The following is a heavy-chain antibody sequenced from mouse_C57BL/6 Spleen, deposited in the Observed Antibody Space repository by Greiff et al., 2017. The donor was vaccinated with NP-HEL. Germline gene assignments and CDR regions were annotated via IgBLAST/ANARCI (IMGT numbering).Heavy chain of an antibody. J-gene: IGHJ2*01. CDR2: ISSGSSTI. Sequence: EVQLVESGGGLVKPGGSLKLSCAASGFTFSDYGMHWVRQAPEKGLEWVAYISSGSSTIYYADTVKGRFTISRDNTENTLFLQITSLRSEDTAMYYCARDGSSPRRFDYWGKGTTLTVSS. CDR1: GFTFSDYG. CDR3: ARDGSSPRRFDY. V-gene: IGHV5-17*01. D-gene: IGHD1-1*01.